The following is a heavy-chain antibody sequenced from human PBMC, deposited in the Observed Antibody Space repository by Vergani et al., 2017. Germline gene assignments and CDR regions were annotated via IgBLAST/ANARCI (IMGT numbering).Heavy chain of an antibody. V-gene: IGHV3-33*01. CDR1: GFTFSSYG. J-gene: IGHJ3*02. Sequence: QVQLVESGGGVVQPGRSLRLSCAASGFTFSSYGMHWVRQAPGKGLEWVAVIWYDGSNKYYADSVKGRFTISRDNSKNTLYLQMNSLRAEDTAGYYCARECIAVAAVPFDIWGQGTMVTVSS. D-gene: IGHD6-19*01. CDR2: IWYDGSNK. CDR3: ARECIAVAAVPFDI.